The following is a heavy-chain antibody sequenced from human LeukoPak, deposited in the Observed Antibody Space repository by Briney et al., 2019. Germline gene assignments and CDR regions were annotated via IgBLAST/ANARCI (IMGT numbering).Heavy chain of an antibody. D-gene: IGHD3-3*01. V-gene: IGHV4-30-2*03. CDR1: GGSISSGGYY. CDR2: IYHSGST. J-gene: IGHJ5*02. Sequence: SETLSLTCTVSGGSISSGGYYWSWIRQPPGKGLEWIGYIYHSGSTYYNPSLKSRVTISVDTSKNQFSLKLSSVTAADTAVYYCARRITIFGVATNWFDPWGQGTLVTVSS. CDR3: ARRITIFGVATNWFDP.